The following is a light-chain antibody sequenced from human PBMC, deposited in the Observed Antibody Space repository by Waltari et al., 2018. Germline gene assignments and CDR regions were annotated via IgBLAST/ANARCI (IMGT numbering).Light chain of an antibody. CDR1: QSISSW. J-gene: IGKJ1*01. CDR3: QQYNSYSRG. Sequence: DIQMTQSPSTLSASVGDRVNITCRASQSISSWLAWYQQKPGKAPKLLIYKASSLESGVPSRFSGSGSGTEFTLTISSLQPDDFATYYCQQYNSYSRGFGQGTKVEIK. V-gene: IGKV1-5*03. CDR2: KAS.